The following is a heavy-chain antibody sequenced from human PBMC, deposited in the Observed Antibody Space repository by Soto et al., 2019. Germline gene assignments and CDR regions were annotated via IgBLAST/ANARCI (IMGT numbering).Heavy chain of an antibody. CDR1: GASLHIGGYY. CDR2: IYYTGVT. CDR3: ARDGSSTANWLDP. Sequence: LSLTCTVSGASLHIGGYYWALIRQNPWKGLEWIVYIYYTGVTYYNPSLGSRVNISVDTSKNQFSLELTSVTAADTAVYYCARDGSSTANWLDPCGQGLLVTVSS. V-gene: IGHV4-31*03. J-gene: IGHJ5*02. D-gene: IGHD2-2*01.